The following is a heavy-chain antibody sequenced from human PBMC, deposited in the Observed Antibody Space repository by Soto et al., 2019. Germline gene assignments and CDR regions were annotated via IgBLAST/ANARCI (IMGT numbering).Heavy chain of an antibody. CDR2: ISGSGGST. V-gene: IGHV3-23*01. CDR3: AKDRRIVVGAEFDP. J-gene: IGHJ5*02. CDR1: GFRFSDYG. D-gene: IGHD3-22*01. Sequence: GSRRLPAAASGFRFSDYGMNWVRQAPGKGLEWVSSISGSGGSTYYADSVKGRFTISRDSSKNTLFLQMNSLRGEDTAVYYCAKDRRIVVGAEFDPWGQGTLVTVSS.